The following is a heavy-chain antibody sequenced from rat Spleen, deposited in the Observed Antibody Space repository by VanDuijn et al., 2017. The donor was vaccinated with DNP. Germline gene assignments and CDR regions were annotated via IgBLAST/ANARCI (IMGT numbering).Heavy chain of an antibody. Sequence: EVQLVESGGGLVQPGRSLKLSCAASGFTFSDYYMAWVRQAPKKGLELVAAISYEGSSTYYGDSVKGRFTISRDNAKSSLYLQMNSLKSEDTATYYCARSNNIGTTESFDYWGQGVMVTVSS. D-gene: IGHD1-5*01. CDR2: ISYEGSST. J-gene: IGHJ2*01. V-gene: IGHV5-22*01. CDR3: ARSNNIGTTESFDY. CDR1: GFTFSDYY.